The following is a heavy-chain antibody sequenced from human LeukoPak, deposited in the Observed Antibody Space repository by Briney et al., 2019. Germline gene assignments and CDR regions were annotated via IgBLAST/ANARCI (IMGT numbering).Heavy chain of an antibody. V-gene: IGHV3-48*01. J-gene: IGHJ4*02. CDR2: ITNSGNSK. Sequence: AGGSLRLSCAASEFTFSSYSMNWVRQAPGKGLEWVSYITNSGNSKSYADSVKGRFTISRDNTKNSLYLQMNSLRAEDTAVYYCARFKDFIRGWNKRYYFDYWGQGTLVTVSS. CDR3: ARFKDFIRGWNKRYYFDY. CDR1: EFTFSSYS. D-gene: IGHD3-3*01.